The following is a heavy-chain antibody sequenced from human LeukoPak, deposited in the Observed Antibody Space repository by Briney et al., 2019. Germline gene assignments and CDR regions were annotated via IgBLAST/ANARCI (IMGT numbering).Heavy chain of an antibody. Sequence: PSETLSLTCAVYGGSFSDYYWSWIRQPPGKGLEWIGEINHSGTTNYKPSLKSRVTISVDTSKSQFSLKLTSVTAADTAVYYCASAATSGTCNLDSWGQGTLVTVSS. CDR2: INHSGTT. D-gene: IGHD1-26*01. J-gene: IGHJ4*02. CDR1: GGSFSDYY. CDR3: ASAATSGTCNLDS. V-gene: IGHV4-34*01.